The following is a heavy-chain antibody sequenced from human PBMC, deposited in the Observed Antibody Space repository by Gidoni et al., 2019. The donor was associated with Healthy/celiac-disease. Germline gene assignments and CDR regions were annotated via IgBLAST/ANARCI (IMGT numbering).Heavy chain of an antibody. CDR2: INHSGST. CDR3: ARSGYSYGRGAFDI. V-gene: IGHV4-34*01. Sequence: QVQLQQWGAGLLKPSETLSLTCAVYGGSFSGYYWSWIRQPPGKGLAWIGEINHSGSTNYNPSLKSRVTISVDTSKNQFSLKLSSVTAADTAVYYCARSGYSYGRGAFDIWGQGTMVTVSS. CDR1: GGSFSGYY. D-gene: IGHD5-18*01. J-gene: IGHJ3*02.